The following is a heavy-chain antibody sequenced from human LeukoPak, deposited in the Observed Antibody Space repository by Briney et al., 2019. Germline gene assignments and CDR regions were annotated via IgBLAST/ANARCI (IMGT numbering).Heavy chain of an antibody. CDR1: GYTFTSYD. D-gene: IGHD6-6*01. CDR2: MNPNSGNT. V-gene: IGHV1-8*01. Sequence: ASVKVSCKASGYTFTSYDINWVRQATGQGLEWMGWMNPNSGNTGYAQKFQGRVTMTRNTSISTACMELSSLRSEDTAVYYCARDIISEYSSSHSHFDPWGQGTLVTVSS. J-gene: IGHJ5*02. CDR3: ARDIISEYSSSHSHFDP.